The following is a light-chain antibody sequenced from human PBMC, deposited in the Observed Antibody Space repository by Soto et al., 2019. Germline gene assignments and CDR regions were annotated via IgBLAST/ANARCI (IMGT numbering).Light chain of an antibody. CDR2: EAS. Sequence: EIVLTQSPATLSLSPGERAPLSCRASQSVSSYLAWYQQKPGQAPRLLIYEASNRATGIPARFSGSGSGTDFTLTISSLEPEDFAVYYCQQRSNLLTFGGGTKVEIK. V-gene: IGKV3-11*01. CDR1: QSVSSY. CDR3: QQRSNLLT. J-gene: IGKJ4*02.